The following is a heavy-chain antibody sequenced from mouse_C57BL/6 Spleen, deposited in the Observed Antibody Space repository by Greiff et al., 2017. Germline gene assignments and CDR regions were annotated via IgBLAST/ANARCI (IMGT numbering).Heavy chain of an antibody. J-gene: IGHJ2*01. V-gene: IGHV1-61*01. CDR2: IYPSDSET. Sequence: QVQLQQPGAELVRPGSSVKLSCKASGYTFTSYWMDWVKQRPGQGLEWIGNIYPSDSETHYNQKFKDKATLTVDKSSSTAYMQLSSLTSEDSAVYYCARNWDRGFDYWGQGTTLTVSS. D-gene: IGHD4-1*01. CDR1: GYTFTSYW. CDR3: ARNWDRGFDY.